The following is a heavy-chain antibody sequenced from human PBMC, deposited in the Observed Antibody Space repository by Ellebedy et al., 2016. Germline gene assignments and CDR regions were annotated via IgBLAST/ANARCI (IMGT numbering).Heavy chain of an antibody. D-gene: IGHD6-19*01. CDR3: ARDNDSSSGWCGVDY. Sequence: SQTLSLTCXISGDSVPRNTAGWNWIRQSPSRGLEWLGRTYYRSKFYYEYSPSVESRITINPDTSKNQFSLQLNSVTPEDTAVYYCARDNDSSSGWCGVDYWGQGALVTVSS. V-gene: IGHV6-1*01. CDR1: GDSVPRNTAG. J-gene: IGHJ4*02. CDR2: TYYRSKFYY.